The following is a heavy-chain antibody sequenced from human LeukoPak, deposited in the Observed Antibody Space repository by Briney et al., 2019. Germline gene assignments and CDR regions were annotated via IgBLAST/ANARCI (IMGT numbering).Heavy chain of an antibody. J-gene: IGHJ6*02. D-gene: IGHD6-19*01. V-gene: IGHV3-48*02. CDR1: GFTFSSYS. CDR3: ARETVAGPNYYYYYYGMDV. Sequence: GGSLRLSCAASGFTFSSYSMNWVRQAPGKGLEWVSYISSSSTIYYADSVKGRFTISRDNAKNSLYLQMNSLRDEDTAVYYRARETVAGPNYYYYYYGMDVWGQGTTVTVSS. CDR2: ISSSSTI.